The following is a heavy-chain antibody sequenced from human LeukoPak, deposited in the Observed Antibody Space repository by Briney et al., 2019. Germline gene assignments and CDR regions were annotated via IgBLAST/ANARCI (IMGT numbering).Heavy chain of an antibody. CDR3: ARAAGSTTLVD. V-gene: IGHV1-2*02. D-gene: IGHD4-11*01. CDR1: VYTFTGYY. Sequence: ASVKLSCKASVYTFTGYYMHCVRQPPGQGLEWMVGINTNSGDTNYAQKFQGRGTMTRDTSISTAYMDLSRLRSDDTAVYYCARAAGSTTLVDWGQGTLVTVSS. CDR2: INTNSGDT. J-gene: IGHJ4*02.